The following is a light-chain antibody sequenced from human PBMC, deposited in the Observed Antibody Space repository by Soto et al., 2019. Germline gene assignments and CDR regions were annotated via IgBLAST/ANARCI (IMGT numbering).Light chain of an antibody. CDR3: QQANSFPHT. Sequence: DIQIPQSPSTLSASVGDRVTITXXASQSISSWLAWYQQKPGKAPKLLIYDASSLDSGVPSRFSGSGSGTEFTLTISSLQPEDFATYYCQQANSFPHTFGQGTRLEIK. CDR2: DAS. V-gene: IGKV1-5*01. CDR1: QSISSW. J-gene: IGKJ5*01.